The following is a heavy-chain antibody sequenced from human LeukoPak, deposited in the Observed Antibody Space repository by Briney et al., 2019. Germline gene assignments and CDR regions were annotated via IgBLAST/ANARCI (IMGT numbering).Heavy chain of an antibody. CDR2: VYHVGTT. D-gene: IGHD1-26*01. CDR3: ARDRGSQPFIDY. J-gene: IGHJ4*02. Sequence: SETLSLTCTVSGYSISSGYYWGWIRQPPGKGLEWIGVYHVGTTDYNPSLKSRVTISVDTSKNQFSLKLSSVTAADTAVYYCARDRGSQPFIDYWGQGTLVTVSS. CDR1: GYSISSGYY. V-gene: IGHV4-38-2*02.